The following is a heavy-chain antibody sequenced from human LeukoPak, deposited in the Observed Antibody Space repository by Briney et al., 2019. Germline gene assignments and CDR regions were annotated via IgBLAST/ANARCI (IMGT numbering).Heavy chain of an antibody. D-gene: IGHD3-10*01. Sequence: GGSLRLSCAASGFTFSTYGMHWVRQAPGKGLEWVAVIWNDGSNKYYADSVKGRFTISRDNSKNTLYLQMNSLRAEDTAVYYCARRHHFGFLDSWGQGTLVTVSS. CDR1: GFTFSTYG. J-gene: IGHJ4*02. CDR2: IWNDGSNK. V-gene: IGHV3-33*01. CDR3: ARRHHFGFLDS.